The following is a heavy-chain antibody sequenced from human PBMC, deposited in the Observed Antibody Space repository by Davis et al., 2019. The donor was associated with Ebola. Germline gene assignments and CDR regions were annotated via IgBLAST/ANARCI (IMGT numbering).Heavy chain of an antibody. Sequence: GESLKTSCAASGFTFSSYGMHWVRQAPGKGLEGVAVISYDGSNKYYADSVKGRFTISRDNSKNTLYLQMNNLRAEDTAVYYCATAYCSGVSCYSDHDPFDIWGQGTLVTVSS. V-gene: IGHV3-30*03. CDR3: ATAYCSGVSCYSDHDPFDI. J-gene: IGHJ3*02. CDR2: ISYDGSNK. CDR1: GFTFSSYG. D-gene: IGHD2-15*01.